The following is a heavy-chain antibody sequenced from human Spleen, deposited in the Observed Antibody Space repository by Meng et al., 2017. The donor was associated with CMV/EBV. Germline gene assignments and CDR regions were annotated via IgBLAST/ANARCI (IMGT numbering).Heavy chain of an antibody. CDR3: AKCSSSSSAYYYGMDV. V-gene: IGHV3-74*01. Sequence: GESLKISCAASGFTLRSYWMHWVRQVPGRGLVWVSRISSDGSDTSYVDSVKGRFTISRDNSKNTLYLQMNSLRAEDTAVYYCAKCSSSSSAYYYGMDVWGQGTTVTVSS. CDR2: ISSDGSDT. J-gene: IGHJ6*02. D-gene: IGHD6-6*01. CDR1: GFTLRSYW.